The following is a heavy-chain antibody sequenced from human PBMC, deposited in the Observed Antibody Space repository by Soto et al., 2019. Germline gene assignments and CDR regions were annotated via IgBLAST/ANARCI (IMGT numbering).Heavy chain of an antibody. CDR3: ARANSGDDDEFDY. J-gene: IGHJ4*02. Sequence: GASVKVSCKTSGYTFTAYYIHWVRQAPGQGLEWMGWINPKSGGTYLAQKYQGRVTVTRDTTVTTVYLELRGLTSGDTAVYFCARANSGDDDEFDYWGQGTLVTVSS. D-gene: IGHD5-12*01. CDR2: INPKSGGT. CDR1: GYTFTAYY. V-gene: IGHV1-2*02.